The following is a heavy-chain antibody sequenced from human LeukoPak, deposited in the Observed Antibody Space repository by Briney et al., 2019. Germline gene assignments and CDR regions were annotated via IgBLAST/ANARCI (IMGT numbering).Heavy chain of an antibody. Sequence: PSETLSLTCTVSGDSISSSSSYWGWIRQPPGEGLEWIGSIYYSGSTYYNPSLKSRVTISVDTSKNQFSLKLSSVTAADTAVYYRASDSGWFDYWGQGTLVTVSS. D-gene: IGHD6-19*01. J-gene: IGHJ4*02. CDR3: ASDSGWFDY. CDR2: IYYSGST. CDR1: GDSISSSSSY. V-gene: IGHV4-39*01.